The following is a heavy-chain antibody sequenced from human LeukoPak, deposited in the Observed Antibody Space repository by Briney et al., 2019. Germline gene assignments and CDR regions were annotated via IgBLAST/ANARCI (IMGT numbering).Heavy chain of an antibody. V-gene: IGHV3-21*01. CDR1: GFTFSSYS. CDR3: ARDQGASIAVAGDFDY. CDR2: ISSSSSYI. Sequence: PGGSLRLSCAASGFTFSSYSMNWVRQAPGKGLEWVSSISSSSSYIYYADSVKGRFTISRDNAKNSLYLQMNSLRAEDTAVYYCARDQGASIAVAGDFDYWGQGTLVTVSS. D-gene: IGHD6-19*01. J-gene: IGHJ4*02.